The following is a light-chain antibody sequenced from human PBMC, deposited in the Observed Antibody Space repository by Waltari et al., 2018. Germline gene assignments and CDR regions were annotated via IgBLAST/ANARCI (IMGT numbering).Light chain of an antibody. Sequence: QSVLTQPPSVSAAPGPSGTISCSGRSSNIGNDYVSWYQQLPGAAPKLFNYEKNKRPAGIPPRLSGSKSGTAATLGITGLQTGDEADYYCGTWDTSLSALRFGGGTKLTVL. CDR2: EKN. CDR3: GTWDTSLSALR. CDR1: SSNIGNDY. J-gene: IGLJ2*01. V-gene: IGLV1-51*02.